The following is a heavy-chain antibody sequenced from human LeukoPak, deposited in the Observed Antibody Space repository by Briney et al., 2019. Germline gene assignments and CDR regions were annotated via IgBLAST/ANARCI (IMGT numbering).Heavy chain of an antibody. CDR2: IYYSGST. D-gene: IGHD3-10*01. CDR3: ARQALISYYFDY. CDR1: GGSISSYY. V-gene: IGHV4-59*08. J-gene: IGHJ4*02. Sequence: KPSETLSLTCTVSGGSISSYYWSWIRQPPGKGLEWIGYIYYSGSTNYNPSLKSRVTISVDTSKNQFSLKLSSVTAADTAVYYCARQALISYYFDYWGQGTLVTVS.